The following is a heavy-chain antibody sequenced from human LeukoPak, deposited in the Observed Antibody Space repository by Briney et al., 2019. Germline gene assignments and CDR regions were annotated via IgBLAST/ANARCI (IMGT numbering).Heavy chain of an antibody. D-gene: IGHD5-18*01. Sequence: SETLSLTCAVYGGSLNGYYWSWIRQPPGKGLEWIGEINHSGSTNYNPSLKSRVTISVDTSKNQFSLKLSSVTAADTAVHYCARGRHTGFYYFYGMDVWGQGTTVTVSS. V-gene: IGHV4-34*01. CDR3: ARGRHTGFYYFYGMDV. J-gene: IGHJ6*02. CDR1: GGSLNGYY. CDR2: INHSGST.